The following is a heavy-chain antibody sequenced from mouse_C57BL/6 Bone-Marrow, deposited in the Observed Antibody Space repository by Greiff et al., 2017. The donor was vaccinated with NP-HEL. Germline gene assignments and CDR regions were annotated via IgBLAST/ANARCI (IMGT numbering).Heavy chain of an antibody. V-gene: IGHV5-15*01. J-gene: IGHJ2*01. D-gene: IGHD2-5*01. CDR2: LSNLAYSI. CDR3: ARRSNYAFDY. Sequence: EVKLVESGGGLVQPGGSLKLSCAASGFTFSDYGMAWVRQAPRKGPEWVAFLSNLAYSIYYADTVTGRFTISRENAKNTLYLEMSSLRSEDTAMYYCARRSNYAFDYWGQGTTLTVSS. CDR1: GFTFSDYG.